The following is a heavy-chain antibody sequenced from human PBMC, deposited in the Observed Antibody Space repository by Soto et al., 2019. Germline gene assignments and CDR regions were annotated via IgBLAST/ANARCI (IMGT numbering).Heavy chain of an antibody. D-gene: IGHD4-17*01. CDR2: ISWNSGSI. V-gene: IGHV3-9*01. Sequence: EVQLVECGGGLVQPGRSLRLSCAASGFTFDDYAMHWVRQAPGKGLEWVSGISWNSGSIGYADSVKGRFTISRDNAKNSLYLQMNSLRAEDTALYYCAKDMATVTTDAFDIWGQGTMVTVSS. J-gene: IGHJ3*02. CDR3: AKDMATVTTDAFDI. CDR1: GFTFDDYA.